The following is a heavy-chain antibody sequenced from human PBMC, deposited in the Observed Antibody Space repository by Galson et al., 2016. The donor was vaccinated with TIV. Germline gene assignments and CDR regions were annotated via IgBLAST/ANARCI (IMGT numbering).Heavy chain of an antibody. CDR3: ARLGQFDY. V-gene: IGHV3-11*01. J-gene: IGHJ4*02. Sequence: SLRLSCAASGFTFSDYHMTWIRQAPEKGLEWISYISPSGNTIYYADSVKGRFTIPRDNAKNSLSLQMNSLSADDTAVYYCARLGQFDYWGQGTLVTVSS. CDR1: GFTFSDYH. CDR2: ISPSGNTI.